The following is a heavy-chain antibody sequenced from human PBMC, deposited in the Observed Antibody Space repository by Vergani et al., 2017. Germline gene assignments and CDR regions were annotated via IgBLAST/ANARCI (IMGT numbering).Heavy chain of an antibody. CDR2: ISGSGGST. D-gene: IGHD1-26*01. Sequence: EVQLLESGGGLVQPGGSLRLSCAASEFTFSSYAMSWVRQAPGKGLEWVSAISGSGGSTYYADSVKGRFTISRDNSKNTLYLQMNSLRAEDTAVYYCAKGKESGSYGRNWFDPWGQGTLVTVSS. V-gene: IGHV3-23*01. J-gene: IGHJ5*02. CDR1: EFTFSSYA. CDR3: AKGKESGSYGRNWFDP.